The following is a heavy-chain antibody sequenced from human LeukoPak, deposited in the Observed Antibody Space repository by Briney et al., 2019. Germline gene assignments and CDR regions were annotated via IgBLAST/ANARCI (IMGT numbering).Heavy chain of an antibody. CDR1: GFTFSTYW. Sequence: GGSLRLSCAGSGFTFSTYWMSWVRQAPGKGLEWVGNINQDGSEKNFVDSVKGRFTISRDNAKNSLYLQMNSLRAEDTAVYYCAKAYYDSSGYYPNWFDPWGQGTLVTVSS. CDR3: AKAYYDSSGYYPNWFDP. CDR2: INQDGSEK. J-gene: IGHJ5*02. D-gene: IGHD3-22*01. V-gene: IGHV3-7*03.